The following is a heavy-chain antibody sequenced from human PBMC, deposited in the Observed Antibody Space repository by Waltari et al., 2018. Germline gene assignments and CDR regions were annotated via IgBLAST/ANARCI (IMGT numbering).Heavy chain of an antibody. CDR1: GVTFSSYA. D-gene: IGHD3-22*01. V-gene: IGHV1-69*14. Sequence: QVQLVQSVAEVKKPGSSVKVSCKASGVTFSSYAISWVRRDPAQEREWRGGSIPIIGTANYEQNFQGRVTITADKSTSTAYMELSSLRAEDTAVYYCASPGSSGYYYFDYWGQGTLVTVSS. CDR2: SIPIIGTA. CDR3: ASPGSSGYYYFDY. J-gene: IGHJ4*02.